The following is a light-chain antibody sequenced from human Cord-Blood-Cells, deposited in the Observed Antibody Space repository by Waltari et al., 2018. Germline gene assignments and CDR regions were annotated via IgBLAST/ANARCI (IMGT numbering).Light chain of an antibody. CDR1: QSVSSSY. Sequence: EFVFTQSPGTLSLSPGERATLSCRASQSVSSSYLAWYQQKPGQAPRLLIYGASSRATGIPDRFSGSGSGTDFTLTISRLEPEDFAVYYCQQYGSSPTFGGGTKVEIK. V-gene: IGKV3-20*01. J-gene: IGKJ4*01. CDR2: GAS. CDR3: QQYGSSPT.